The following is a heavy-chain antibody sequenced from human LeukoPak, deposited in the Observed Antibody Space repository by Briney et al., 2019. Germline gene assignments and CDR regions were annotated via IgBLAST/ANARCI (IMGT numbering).Heavy chain of an antibody. J-gene: IGHJ5*02. Sequence: GGSLRLSCAASGFTFSDYAMSWVRQAPGKGLESVSAISGTADRTYYVGSVKGRFTVSRDNSKDMLYLQMSGLRTEDTAVYYCANSRGYDSGNLWGQGTLVTVSS. V-gene: IGHV3-23*01. CDR2: ISGTADRT. CDR1: GFTFSDYA. CDR3: ANSRGYDSGNL. D-gene: IGHD3-10*01.